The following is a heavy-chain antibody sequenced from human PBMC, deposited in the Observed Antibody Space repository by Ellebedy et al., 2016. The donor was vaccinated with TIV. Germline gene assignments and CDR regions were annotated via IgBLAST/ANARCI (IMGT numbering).Heavy chain of an antibody. D-gene: IGHD7-27*01. CDR2: MAEYDGRT. Sequence: GESLKISCAASGSIFSNYVMAWVRQVPGKGLEWVSAMAEYDGRTFYADSVRGRFTISRDNSGNTLFLHMNNLRAEDTAIYYCTKRAENWGFFDYWGQGARVTVSS. V-gene: IGHV3-23*01. J-gene: IGHJ4*02. CDR1: GSIFSNYV. CDR3: TKRAENWGFFDY.